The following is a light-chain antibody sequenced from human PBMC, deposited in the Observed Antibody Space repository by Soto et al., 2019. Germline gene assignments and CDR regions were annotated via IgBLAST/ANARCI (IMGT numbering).Light chain of an antibody. V-gene: IGLV1-40*01. J-gene: IGLJ2*01. CDR2: GYS. Sequence: QSVLTQPPSVSGAPGQTVTISCTGSTSNIGASYGVHWYKHLPGTAPKLLMYGYSIRPSGVPDRFSGSKSGTSASLAITGLQAEDDADYYCQSYDSSLTCVVFGGGTKLTVL. CDR3: QSYDSSLTCVV. CDR1: TSNIGASYG.